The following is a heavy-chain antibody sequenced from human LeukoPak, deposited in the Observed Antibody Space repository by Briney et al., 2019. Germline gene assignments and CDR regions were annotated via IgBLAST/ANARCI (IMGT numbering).Heavy chain of an antibody. CDR2: IIPIFGTA. CDR1: GGTFSSYA. D-gene: IGHD3-10*01. J-gene: IGHJ6*03. V-gene: IGHV1-69*13. Sequence: SVKVSCKASGGTFSSYAISWVRQAPGQGLEWMGGIIPIFGTANYAQKFQGRVTITADESTSTAYMELSSLRSEDTAVYYCARAQGGSGSCYDEYYYYYMDVWGKGTTVTISS. CDR3: ARAQGGSGSCYDEYYYYYMDV.